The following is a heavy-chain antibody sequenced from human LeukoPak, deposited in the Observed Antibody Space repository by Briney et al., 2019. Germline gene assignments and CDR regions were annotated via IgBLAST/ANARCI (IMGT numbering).Heavy chain of an antibody. D-gene: IGHD3-10*01. J-gene: IGHJ5*02. CDR3: PSLKSRVTISVETSKNQFSLKLSSVTAADTAVYYCARLPPARTIFGVVINDNWFDP. Sequence: RGSPRLSCTVSGFAFSGNAMRWVRPAPGKGPEWGSSIRARGHVTYPPDTVKGPFTNSRDNTKCPRFLQMYTLQAQDTRTDYNPSLKSRVTISVETSKNQFSLKLSSVTAADTAVYYCARLPPARTIFGVVINDNWFDPWGQGTLVTVSS. V-gene: IGHV3-23*01. CDR1: GFAFSGNA. CDR2: IRARGHVT.